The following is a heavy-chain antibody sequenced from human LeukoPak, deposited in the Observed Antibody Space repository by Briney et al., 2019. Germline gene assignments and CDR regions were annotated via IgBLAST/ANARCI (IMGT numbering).Heavy chain of an antibody. CDR1: GYNFPIYW. Sequence: GESLKISCQGSGYNFPIYWIGWVRQMPGQGLEWMGIIYPDDSNTIYGPSFQGQVTISADKSISTAYLQWSSLKASDTAMYYCARRIGTGTVDYWGQGTLVTVSS. CDR3: ARRIGTGTVDY. J-gene: IGHJ4*02. CDR2: IYPDDSNT. D-gene: IGHD1-1*01. V-gene: IGHV5-51*01.